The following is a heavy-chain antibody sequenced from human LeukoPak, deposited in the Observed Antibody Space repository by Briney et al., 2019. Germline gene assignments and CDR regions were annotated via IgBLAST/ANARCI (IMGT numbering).Heavy chain of an antibody. CDR1: GGSFTGYY. CDR3: ATLYCSRTSCYVDY. J-gene: IGHJ4*02. CDR2: IDHSGST. Sequence: SETLSLTCAVYGGSFTGYYWSWIRQPPGEGLEWIGEIDHSGSTNYNPSLKSRVTISVDTSKNQFSLKLNSVTAADTAVYYCATLYCSRTSCYVDYWGQGTLVTVSS. D-gene: IGHD2-2*01. V-gene: IGHV4-34*01.